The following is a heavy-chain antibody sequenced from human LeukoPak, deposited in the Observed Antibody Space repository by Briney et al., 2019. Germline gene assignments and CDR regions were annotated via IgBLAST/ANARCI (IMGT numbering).Heavy chain of an antibody. CDR1: GYTFTSYY. CDR3: ARGGLLWFGELQGAFDI. V-gene: IGHV1-46*01. J-gene: IGHJ3*02. D-gene: IGHD3-10*01. Sequence: ASVKVSCKASGYTFTSYYMHWVRQAPGQGLEWMGIINPSGGSTSYAQKFQGRVTMTRDTSTSTVYMELSSLRSEDTAVYYCARGGLLWFGELQGAFDIWGQGTMVTVSS. CDR2: INPSGGST.